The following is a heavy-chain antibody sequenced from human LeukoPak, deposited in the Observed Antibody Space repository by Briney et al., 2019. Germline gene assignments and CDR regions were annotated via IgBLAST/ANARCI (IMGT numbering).Heavy chain of an antibody. D-gene: IGHD4-23*01. CDR2: LYSDGNT. CDR3: ARGGNPLAENPLAY. Sequence: PGGSLRLSCAASGFTVITNDMTWVRQAPGKGLEWVSVLYSDGNTKYADSVQGRFTISRDNSKNTLYLEMNSLSPDDTAVYYCARGGNPLAENPLAYGAQETLVPVS. V-gene: IGHV3-53*01. CDR1: GFTVITND. J-gene: IGHJ4*02.